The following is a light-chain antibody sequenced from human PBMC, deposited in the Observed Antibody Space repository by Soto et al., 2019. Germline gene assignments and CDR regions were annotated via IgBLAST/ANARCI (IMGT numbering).Light chain of an antibody. Sequence: QSALTQPASVSGSPGQSINISCTGTSTDVGSYDLVSWYQLHPGKAPKLVIYEANKRPSGISNRFSVSKSGNTASLTVSGLQAEDEADYYCSSYAGSNNYVFGTGTKLTVL. CDR3: SSYAGSNNYV. J-gene: IGLJ1*01. CDR2: EAN. CDR1: STDVGSYDL. V-gene: IGLV2-14*02.